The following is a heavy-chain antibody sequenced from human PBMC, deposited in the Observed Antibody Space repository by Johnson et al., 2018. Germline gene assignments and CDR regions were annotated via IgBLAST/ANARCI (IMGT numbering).Heavy chain of an antibody. D-gene: IGHD6-19*01. CDR3: AKEAPFSSGWSNYMDG. Sequence: EVQLVESGGGVVQPGRSLRLSCAASGFTFSSYAMSWVRQAPGKGLEWVSTISDSGGSTYYADSVKGRFTLSRDNSKNTLYLQMNSLRAEDTAGYYCAKEAPFSSGWSNYMDGWGKGTTVTVSS. V-gene: IGHV3-23*04. CDR1: GFTFSSYA. CDR2: ISDSGGST. J-gene: IGHJ6*03.